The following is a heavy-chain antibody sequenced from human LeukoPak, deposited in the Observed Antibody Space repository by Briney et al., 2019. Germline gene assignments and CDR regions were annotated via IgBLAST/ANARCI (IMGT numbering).Heavy chain of an antibody. D-gene: IGHD3-3*01. CDR1: GFTFGDYG. CDR3: TSGLYYDSWSDLFDY. V-gene: IGHV3-49*04. Sequence: PGRSLRLSCTASGFTFGDYGMSWVRQAPGKGPEWVGFIRRKANGGTTEYAASVKGRFTISRDDSKSIAYLQMNSLKTEDTAVYYCTSGLYYDSWSDLFDYWGQGTLVTVSS. J-gene: IGHJ4*02. CDR2: IRRKANGGTT.